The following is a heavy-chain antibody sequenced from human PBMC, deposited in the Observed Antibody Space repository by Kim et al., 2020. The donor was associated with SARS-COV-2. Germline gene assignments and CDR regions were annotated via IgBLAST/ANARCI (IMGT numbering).Heavy chain of an antibody. CDR3: ARAPIVVVITHFDY. V-gene: IGHV4-31*02. J-gene: IGHJ4*02. Sequence: NPSLKSRVTISVDTAKNQFSLKLSSVTAADTAVYYCARAPIVVVITHFDYWGQGTLVTVSS. D-gene: IGHD3-22*01.